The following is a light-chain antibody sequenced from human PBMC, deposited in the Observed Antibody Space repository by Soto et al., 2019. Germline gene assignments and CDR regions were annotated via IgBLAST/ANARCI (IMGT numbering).Light chain of an antibody. Sequence: EIVMTQSPATLSVSPGERATLSCRASQSVGSYLAWYQQKFGQAPRLLIYGASTRATGIPARFSGSGSGTEFTLTISSLQSEDFEIYYCQQYNNWPITFGQGTRLEIK. CDR3: QQYNNWPIT. CDR2: GAS. J-gene: IGKJ5*01. CDR1: QSVGSY. V-gene: IGKV3-15*01.